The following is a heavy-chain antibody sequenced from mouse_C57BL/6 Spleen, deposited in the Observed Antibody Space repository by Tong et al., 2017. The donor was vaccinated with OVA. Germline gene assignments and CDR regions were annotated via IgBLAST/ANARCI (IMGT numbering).Heavy chain of an antibody. CDR3: ARGRLYGSSLDY. Sequence: EVQLQESGGDLVKPGGSLKLSCAASGFTFSSYAMSWVRQTPEKRLEWVATISDGGSYTYYPDNVKGRFTISRDNAKNTLYLQMSSLKSEDTAMYYCARGRLYGSSLDYWGQGTTLTVSS. CDR2: ISDGGSYT. V-gene: IGHV5-4*01. D-gene: IGHD1-1*01. CDR1: GFTFSSYA. J-gene: IGHJ2*01.